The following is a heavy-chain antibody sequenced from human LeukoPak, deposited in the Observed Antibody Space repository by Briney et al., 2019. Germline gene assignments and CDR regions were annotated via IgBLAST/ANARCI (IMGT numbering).Heavy chain of an antibody. J-gene: IGHJ4*02. CDR3: AKDKNSGGYFDY. D-gene: IGHD1-7*01. Sequence: GGSLRLSCAASGFTFSSYSMNWVRQAPGKGLEWVSSISSSSNYIYYADSVKGRFTISRDNAKNSLLLQMNSLRAEDTAVYYCAKDKNSGGYFDYWGQGTLVTVSS. V-gene: IGHV3-21*01. CDR1: GFTFSSYS. CDR2: ISSSSNYI.